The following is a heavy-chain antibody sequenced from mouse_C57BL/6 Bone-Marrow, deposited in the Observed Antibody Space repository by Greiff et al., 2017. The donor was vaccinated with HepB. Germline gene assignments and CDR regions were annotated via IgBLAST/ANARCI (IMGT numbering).Heavy chain of an antibody. CDR3: ARDENDGYQGLGGPWFAY. J-gene: IGHJ3*01. CDR2: ISDGGSYT. Sequence: DVMLVKSGGGLVKPGGSLKLSCAASGFTFSSYAMSWVRQTPEKRLEWVATISDGGSYTYYPDNVKGRFTISRDNAKNNLYLQMSHLKSEDTAMYYCARDENDGYQGLGGPWFAYWGQGTLVTVSA. D-gene: IGHD2-3*01. V-gene: IGHV5-4*01. CDR1: GFTFSSYA.